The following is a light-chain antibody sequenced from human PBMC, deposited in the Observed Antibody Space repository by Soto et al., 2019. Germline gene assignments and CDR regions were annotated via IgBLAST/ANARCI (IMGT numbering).Light chain of an antibody. Sequence: ETVLTQSPATLSLSPGERATLSCRASQSVFSYLAWYQQKPGQAPRLLIYDASNRATGIPARFSGSGSGTDFTLTISSLEPEDSAVYYCQQRSNWPRTFGQGTKVEIK. J-gene: IGKJ1*01. V-gene: IGKV3-11*01. CDR2: DAS. CDR1: QSVFSY. CDR3: QQRSNWPRT.